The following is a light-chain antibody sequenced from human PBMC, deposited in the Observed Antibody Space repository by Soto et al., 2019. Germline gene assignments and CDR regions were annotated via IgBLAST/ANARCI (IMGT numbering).Light chain of an antibody. V-gene: IGKV3-20*01. CDR2: GAS. CDR3: QQYGSSPQGLT. J-gene: IGKJ4*01. Sequence: EIVLTQSPGTLSLSPGERATLSCRASQSVSSSYLAWYQQKPGQAPRLLIYGASSRATGIPDRFSGGGSGTDFTLTISRLEPEDFAVYYCQQYGSSPQGLTFGGGTKVEIK. CDR1: QSVSSSY.